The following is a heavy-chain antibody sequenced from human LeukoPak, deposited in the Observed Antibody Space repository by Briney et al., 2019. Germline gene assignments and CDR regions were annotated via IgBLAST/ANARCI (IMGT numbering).Heavy chain of an antibody. CDR1: GFTVSSNY. Sequence: GSLRLSCAASGFTVSSNYMSWVRQAPGKGLEWVSVIYSGGSTYYADSVKGRFTISRDNSKNTLYLQMNSLRAEDTAVYYCARPVGLTDNWLDPWGQGTLVTVSS. CDR3: ARPVGLTDNWLDP. CDR2: IYSGGST. J-gene: IGHJ5*02. V-gene: IGHV3-53*01. D-gene: IGHD1-26*01.